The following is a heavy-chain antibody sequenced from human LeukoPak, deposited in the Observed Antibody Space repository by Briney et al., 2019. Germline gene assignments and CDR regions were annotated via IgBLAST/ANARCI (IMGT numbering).Heavy chain of an antibody. CDR3: AKDPRGSSWYDY. Sequence: GASLRLSCAASGFTFSSYAMSWVRQAPGKGLEWVSVISGSGGSTYYADSVKGRFTISRDNSKNTLYLQMNSLRAEDTAVYYCAKDPRGSSWYDYWGQGTLVTVSS. V-gene: IGHV3-23*01. CDR2: ISGSGGST. J-gene: IGHJ4*02. CDR1: GFTFSSYA. D-gene: IGHD6-13*01.